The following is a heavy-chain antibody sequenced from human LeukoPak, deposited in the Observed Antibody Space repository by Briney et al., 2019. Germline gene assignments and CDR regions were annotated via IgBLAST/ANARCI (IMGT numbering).Heavy chain of an antibody. CDR3: ARGWSRGGPQPQQLATGDLDY. CDR1: GYTFTSYD. Sequence: ASVKVSCKASGYTFTSYDINWVRQTTGQGLEWMGWMNPNSGNTGYAQKFQGRVTMTRNTSISTAYMELSSLRSEDTAVYYCARGWSRGGPQPQQLATGDLDYWGQGTLVTASS. V-gene: IGHV1-8*01. J-gene: IGHJ4*02. CDR2: MNPNSGNT. D-gene: IGHD6-13*01.